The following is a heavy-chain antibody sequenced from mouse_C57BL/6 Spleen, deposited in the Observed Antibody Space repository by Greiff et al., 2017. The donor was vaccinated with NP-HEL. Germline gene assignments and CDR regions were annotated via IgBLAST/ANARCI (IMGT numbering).Heavy chain of an antibody. CDR1: GYSITSGYY. J-gene: IGHJ2*01. V-gene: IGHV3-6*01. CDR3: AREGVYYSDY. CDR2: ISYDGSN. D-gene: IGHD2-12*01. Sequence: EVKLMESGPGLVKPSQSLSLTCSVTGYSITSGYYWNWIRQFPGNKLEWMGYISYDGSNNYNPSLKNRISITRDTSKNQFFLKLNSVTTEDTATYYCAREGVYYSDYWGQGTTLTVSS.